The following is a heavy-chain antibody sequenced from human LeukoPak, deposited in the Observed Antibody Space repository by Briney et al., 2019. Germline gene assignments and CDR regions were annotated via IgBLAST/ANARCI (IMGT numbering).Heavy chain of an antibody. CDR3: ARERYYDSSGPNFDY. J-gene: IGHJ4*02. D-gene: IGHD3-22*01. Sequence: GGSLRLSCAASGFTFSSYAMSWVRQAPGKGLEWVAVIWYDGSNKYYADSVKGRFTISRDNSKNTLYLQMNSLRAEDTAVYYCARERYYDSSGPNFDYWGQGTLVTVSS. CDR2: IWYDGSNK. V-gene: IGHV3-33*08. CDR1: GFTFSSYA.